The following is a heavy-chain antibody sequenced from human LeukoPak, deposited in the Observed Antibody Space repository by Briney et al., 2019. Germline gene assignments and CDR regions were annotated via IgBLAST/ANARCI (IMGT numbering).Heavy chain of an antibody. CDR1: GFTYRPYA. Sequence: PGGSLRLSCAGSGFTYRPYAMSWVRQAPGKGLEWVSTLSGSGAITYYADSVKGRFTISRDNSKNTLYLQMSSLRAEDTAVYYCAKSSLAHQGYYYGMDVWGQGTTVTVSS. CDR3: AKSSLAHQGYYYGMDV. CDR2: LSGSGAIT. J-gene: IGHJ6*02. V-gene: IGHV3-23*01.